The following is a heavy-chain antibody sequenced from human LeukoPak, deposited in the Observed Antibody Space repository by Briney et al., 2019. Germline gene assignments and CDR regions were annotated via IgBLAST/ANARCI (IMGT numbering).Heavy chain of an antibody. V-gene: IGHV1-69*13. CDR1: GYTFTSYD. CDR2: IIPIFGTT. J-gene: IGHJ5*02. CDR3: ARDNSVGDVAWWFDP. Sequence: SVKVSCKASGYTFTSYDINWVRQAPGQGLEWMGGIIPIFGTTNYAQKFQGRVTITADEFTSTAYMELSSLRSEDTAVYYCARDNSVGDVAWWFDPWGQGTLVTVSS. D-gene: IGHD1-26*01.